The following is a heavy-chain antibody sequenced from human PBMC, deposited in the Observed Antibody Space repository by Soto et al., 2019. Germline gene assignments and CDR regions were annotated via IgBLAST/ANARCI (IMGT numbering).Heavy chain of an antibody. V-gene: IGHV3-23*01. CDR3: AKDPLQVWFGELPTPSY. D-gene: IGHD3-10*01. CDR1: GFTFSSYA. Sequence: PGGSLRLSCAASGFTFSSYAMSWVRQAPGKGLEWVSAISGSGGSTYYADSVKGRFTISRDNSKNTLYLQMNSLRAEDTAVYYCAKDPLQVWFGELPTPSYWGQGTLVTVPQ. CDR2: ISGSGGST. J-gene: IGHJ4*02.